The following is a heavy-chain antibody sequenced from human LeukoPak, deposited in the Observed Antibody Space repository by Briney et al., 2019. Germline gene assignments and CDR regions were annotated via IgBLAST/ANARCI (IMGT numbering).Heavy chain of an antibody. J-gene: IGHJ4*02. V-gene: IGHV3-48*04. D-gene: IGHD5/OR15-5a*01. Sequence: GGPLKLSCAASESPFSSFGMNWVAKAPGKGLDWISYISTSSLNTIHYADSVKGRFTISRDNAKNSLFLQMNSLRAEDTAVYYCARSLSTDFDYWGQGILVTVSS. CDR1: ESPFSSFG. CDR2: ISTSSLNTI. CDR3: ARSLSTDFDY.